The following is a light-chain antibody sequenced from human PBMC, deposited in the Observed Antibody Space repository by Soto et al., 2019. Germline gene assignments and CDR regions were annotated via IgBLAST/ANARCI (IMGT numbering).Light chain of an antibody. CDR1: KTISNY. CDR2: AAS. CDR3: QQSYSPPPIT. Sequence: DIQMTQSPSSLSASVGDRVTITCRASKTISNYLNWYQKKPEKAPQLLIYAASTLQRGVPSRFSGSGSGTDFTLTIDSLQPEDSATYYCQQSYSPPPITFGQGTRLEIK. V-gene: IGKV1-39*01. J-gene: IGKJ5*01.